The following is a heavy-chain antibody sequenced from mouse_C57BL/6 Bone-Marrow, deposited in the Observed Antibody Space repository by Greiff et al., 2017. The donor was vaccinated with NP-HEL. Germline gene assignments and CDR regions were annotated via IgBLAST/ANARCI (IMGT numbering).Heavy chain of an antibody. D-gene: IGHD2-2*01. CDR2: INPNYGTT. Sequence: EVQLQESGPELVKPGASVKISCKASGYSFTDYNMNWVKQSNGKSLEWIGVINPNYGTTSYNQKFKGKATLTVDQSSSPAYMQLNSLTSEDSAVYYCARWFYYGYDGYYFDYWGQGTTLTVSS. V-gene: IGHV1-39*01. CDR1: GYSFTDYN. CDR3: ARWFYYGYDGYYFDY. J-gene: IGHJ2*01.